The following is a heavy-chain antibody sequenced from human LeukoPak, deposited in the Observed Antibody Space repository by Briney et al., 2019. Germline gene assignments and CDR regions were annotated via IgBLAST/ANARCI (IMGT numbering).Heavy chain of an antibody. CDR2: IYYSVST. V-gene: IGHV4-39*07. CDR3: AREVGGYSYGYRPTELYWYFDL. J-gene: IGHJ2*01. D-gene: IGHD5-18*01. CDR1: GGSISISSYY. Sequence: SETLSLTCTVSGGSISISSYYWGWIRQPPGKCLEWIGSIYYSVSTYYNPSLKSRVTISVDTSKNQFSLKLRSVTAADTAVYYCAREVGGYSYGYRPTELYWYFDLWGRGTLVTVSS.